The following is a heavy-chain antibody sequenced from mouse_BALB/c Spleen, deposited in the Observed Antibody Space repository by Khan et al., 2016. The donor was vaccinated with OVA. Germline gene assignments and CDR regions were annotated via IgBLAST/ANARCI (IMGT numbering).Heavy chain of an antibody. CDR2: ISTYYGDA. J-gene: IGHJ3*01. CDR1: GYTFTDVT. V-gene: IGHV1S137*01. Sequence: QVQLQQSGAELVRPGVSVKISCKGSGYTFTDVTLHWVKQSHAMSLEWIGVISTYYGDATYNQRFKDKATMTVDKSSSTAYMELARLTSEDSAIYYCTRGGGGNRFAYWGQGTLVTVSA. CDR3: TRGGGGNRFAY.